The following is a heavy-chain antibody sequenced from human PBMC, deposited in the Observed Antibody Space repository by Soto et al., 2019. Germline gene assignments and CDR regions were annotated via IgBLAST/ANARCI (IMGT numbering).Heavy chain of an antibody. CDR3: ARGGVEVPDKIYYFDY. CDR2: IWYDGSNK. CDR1: GFTFSSYG. V-gene: IGHV3-33*01. Sequence: WGSLRLSCAASGFTFSSYGMHWVRQAPGKGLEWVAVIWYDGSNKYYADSVKGRFTISRDNSKNTLYLQMNSLRAEDTAVYYCARGGVEVPDKIYYFDYWGQGTLVTVSS. J-gene: IGHJ4*02. D-gene: IGHD2-2*01.